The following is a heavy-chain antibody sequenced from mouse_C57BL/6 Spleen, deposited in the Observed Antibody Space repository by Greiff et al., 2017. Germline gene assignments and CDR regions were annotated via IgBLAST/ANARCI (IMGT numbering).Heavy chain of an antibody. Sequence: EVKLMESGEGLVKPGGSLKLSCAASGFTFSSYAMSWVRQTPEKRLEWVAYISSGGDYIYYADTVKGRFTISRDNARNTLYLQMRSLKSEDTAMYYCTRHYYGSSPWYFDVWGTGTTVTVSS. D-gene: IGHD1-1*01. CDR2: ISSGGDYI. CDR3: TRHYYGSSPWYFDV. J-gene: IGHJ1*03. CDR1: GFTFSSYA. V-gene: IGHV5-9-1*02.